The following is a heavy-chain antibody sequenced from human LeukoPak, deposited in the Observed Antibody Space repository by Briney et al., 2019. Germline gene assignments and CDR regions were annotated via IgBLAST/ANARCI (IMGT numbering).Heavy chain of an antibody. J-gene: IGHJ6*03. Sequence: SETLSLTCTVSGGSISSYYWSWIRQPAGKGLEWIGRIYTSGSTNYNPSLKSRVTMSVDTSKNQFSLKLSSVTAADTAVYYCARDGGIAAAGTFGLSYYYYYMDVWGKGTTVTISS. CDR2: IYTSGST. CDR1: GGSISSYY. CDR3: ARDGGIAAAGTFGLSYYYYYMDV. D-gene: IGHD6-13*01. V-gene: IGHV4-4*07.